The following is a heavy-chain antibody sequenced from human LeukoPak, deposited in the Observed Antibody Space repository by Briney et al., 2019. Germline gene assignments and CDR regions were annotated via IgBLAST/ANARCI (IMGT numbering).Heavy chain of an antibody. D-gene: IGHD2-2*01. Sequence: PGGSLRLSCAASGFTVSSNYMSWVRQAPGKGLEWVSVIYSGGSTYYADSVKGRFTISRDNSKNTLYLQMNSLRAEDTAVYYCAKWSTTSYYYYYGMDVWGQGTTVTVSS. CDR2: IYSGGST. V-gene: IGHV3-66*01. J-gene: IGHJ6*02. CDR3: AKWSTTSYYYYYGMDV. CDR1: GFTVSSNY.